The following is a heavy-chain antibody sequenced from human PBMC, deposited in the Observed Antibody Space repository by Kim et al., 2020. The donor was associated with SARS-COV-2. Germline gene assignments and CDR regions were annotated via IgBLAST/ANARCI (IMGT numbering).Heavy chain of an antibody. CDR3: ARLGYYGSSGGHYYYGMDV. CDR2: IYYSGST. D-gene: IGHD3-22*01. CDR1: GGSISSGGYY. V-gene: IGHV4-31*03. J-gene: IGHJ6*02. Sequence: SETLSLTCTVSGGSISSGGYYWSWIRQHPGKGLEWIGYIYYSGSTYYNPSLKSRVTISVDTSKNQFSLKLSSVTAADTAVYYCARLGYYGSSGGHYYYGMDVWGQRTTVTVSS.